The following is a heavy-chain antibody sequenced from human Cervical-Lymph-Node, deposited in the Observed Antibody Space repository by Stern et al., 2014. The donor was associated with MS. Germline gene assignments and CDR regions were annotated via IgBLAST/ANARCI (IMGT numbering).Heavy chain of an antibody. CDR2: ISPYNGNT. CDR1: GYTFISSG. Sequence: VQLVESGAEVKKPGASVKVSCKASGYTFISSGICWVRQAPGQGLEWMGWISPYNGNTKYAETLQDRVTMTTDTSTSTVYMELRSLRFDDTAVYYCARDRQWLVQGWFDPWGQGTRVTVSS. J-gene: IGHJ5*02. D-gene: IGHD6-19*01. V-gene: IGHV1-18*01. CDR3: ARDRQWLVQGWFDP.